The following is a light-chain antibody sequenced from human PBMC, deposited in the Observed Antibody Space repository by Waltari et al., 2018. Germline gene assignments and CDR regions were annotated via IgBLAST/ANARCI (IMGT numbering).Light chain of an antibody. CDR1: NIGRKS. Sequence: SYVVTQSHSVSVAPGETARITCGGDNIGRKSVNWYQQRPGQAPVLVISYDSARPSGIPERFSGSNSGNTATLTISWVEADDEADYYCLVWHSTTDHHGVFGGGTKLTVL. CDR2: YDS. J-gene: IGLJ2*01. CDR3: LVWHSTTDHHGV. V-gene: IGLV3-21*04.